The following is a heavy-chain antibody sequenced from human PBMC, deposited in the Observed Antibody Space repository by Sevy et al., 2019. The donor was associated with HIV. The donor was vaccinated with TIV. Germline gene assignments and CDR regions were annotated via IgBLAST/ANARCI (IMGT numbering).Heavy chain of an antibody. Sequence: GGSLRLSCAASGFTFSSYAMHWVRQAPGKGLEWVAVISYDGSNKYYANSVKGRFTISRDNSKNTLYLQMNSLRAEDTAVYYCARRYQLPSTYYYYYYGMDVWGQGTTVTVSS. J-gene: IGHJ6*02. CDR2: ISYDGSNK. CDR1: GFTFSSYA. CDR3: ARRYQLPSTYYYYYYGMDV. D-gene: IGHD2-2*01. V-gene: IGHV3-30*04.